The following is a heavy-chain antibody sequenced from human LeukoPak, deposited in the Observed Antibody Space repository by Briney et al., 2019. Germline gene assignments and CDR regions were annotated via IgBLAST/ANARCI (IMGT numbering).Heavy chain of an antibody. V-gene: IGHV3-7*01. D-gene: IGHD5-18*01. CDR2: IRQDGSEK. CDR3: ARDLSGVTGYTYGRRIDY. Sequence: GGSLRLSCAASGFTFSSYWMIWVREAPGKGLEWVSNIRQDGSEKYYVASVRGRFSISRDNAKNSLYLQMYSLRAEDTAVYYCARDLSGVTGYTYGRRIDYWGQGPLVTVSS. J-gene: IGHJ4*02. CDR1: GFTFSSYW.